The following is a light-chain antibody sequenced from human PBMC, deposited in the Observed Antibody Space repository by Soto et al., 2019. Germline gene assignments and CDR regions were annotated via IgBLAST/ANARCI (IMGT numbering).Light chain of an antibody. Sequence: QSVLTQPPSASGTPGQRVTISCSGSSSNIVSNTVNWYQQLPGTAPKLLIYGNSNRPSGVPDRFSGSKSGTSASLAITGLQAEDEADYYCQSYDSSLSGLLYVFGTGTKLTVL. J-gene: IGLJ1*01. CDR1: SSNIVSNT. CDR2: GNS. V-gene: IGLV1-40*01. CDR3: QSYDSSLSGLLYV.